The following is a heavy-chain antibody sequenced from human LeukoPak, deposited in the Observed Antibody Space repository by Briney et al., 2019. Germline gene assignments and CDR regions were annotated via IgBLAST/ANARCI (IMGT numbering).Heavy chain of an antibody. CDR1: DGSISGSY. V-gene: IGHV4-59*08. D-gene: IGHD1-26*01. J-gene: IGHJ4*02. CDR2: IYYSGRT. Sequence: SETLSLTCTVSDGSISGSYWNWIRQPPGKGPEWIGNIYYSGRTNYNPSLKSRVTISVDTSKNQVSLKLTSVTAADTAVYYCARHSGTYMDYWGQGTLVTVSS. CDR3: ARHSGTYMDY.